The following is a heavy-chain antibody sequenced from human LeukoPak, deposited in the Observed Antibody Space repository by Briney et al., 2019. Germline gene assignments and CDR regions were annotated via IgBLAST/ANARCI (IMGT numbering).Heavy chain of an antibody. J-gene: IGHJ5*02. CDR2: IYPGDSDT. D-gene: IGHD6-13*01. CDR3: ARCSSSSWYGPNWFDP. Sequence: GESLKISCKGSGYSFTSYWIGWVRQMPGKGLEWMGIIYPGDSDTRYSPSFQGQVTISADKSISTAYLQWSSLKASDTAMYYCARCSSSSWYGPNWFDPWGQGTLVTVSS. CDR1: GYSFTSYW. V-gene: IGHV5-51*01.